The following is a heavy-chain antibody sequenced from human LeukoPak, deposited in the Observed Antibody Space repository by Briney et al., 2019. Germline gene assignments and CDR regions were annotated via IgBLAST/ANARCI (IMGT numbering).Heavy chain of an antibody. D-gene: IGHD5-18*01. CDR2: ISSSGSTI. Sequence: GGSLRLSCAASGFTFSDYYMSWIRQAPGKGLEWVSYISSSGSTIYYADSVKGRLTISRDNAKNSLYLQMNSLRAEDTAVYYCARRIQLWALDYWGQGTLVTVSS. V-gene: IGHV3-11*01. CDR3: ARRIQLWALDY. J-gene: IGHJ4*02. CDR1: GFTFSDYY.